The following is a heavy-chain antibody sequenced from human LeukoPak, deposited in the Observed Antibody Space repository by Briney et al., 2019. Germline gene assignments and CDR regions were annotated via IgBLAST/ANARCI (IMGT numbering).Heavy chain of an antibody. J-gene: IGHJ6*02. V-gene: IGHV1-2*06. Sequence: ASVKVSCKASGYTFTSYGINWVRQAPGQGLEWMGRINPNSGGTNYAQKFQGRVTMTRDTSISTAYMELSRLRSDDTAVYYCARGGWYQLLFGYYYYGMDVWGQGTTVTDSS. CDR3: ARGGWYQLLFGYYYYGMDV. CDR1: GYTFTSYG. D-gene: IGHD2-2*01. CDR2: INPNSGGT.